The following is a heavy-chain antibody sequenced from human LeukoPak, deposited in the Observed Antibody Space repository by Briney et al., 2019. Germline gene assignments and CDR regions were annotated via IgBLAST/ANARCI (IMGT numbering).Heavy chain of an antibody. J-gene: IGHJ5*02. CDR2: IYYSGST. CDR3: ARVQYYYGSGTSWFDP. V-gene: IGHV4-59*01. D-gene: IGHD3-10*01. Sequence: SETLSLTCTVSGGSISSYYWSWIRQPPGKGLEWIGYIYYSGSTNYNPSLKSRVTISVDTSKNQFSLKLCSVTAADTAVYYCARVQYYYGSGTSWFDPWGQGTLVTVSS. CDR1: GGSISSYY.